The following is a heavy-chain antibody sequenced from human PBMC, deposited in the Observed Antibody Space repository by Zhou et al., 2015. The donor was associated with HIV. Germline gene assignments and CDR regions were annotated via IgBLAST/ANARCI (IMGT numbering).Heavy chain of an antibody. CDR3: ATSDTGMDTYNYGLDV. V-gene: IGHV3-9*01. J-gene: IGHJ6*02. CDR1: GFTFDEHA. Sequence: VQLVESGGALVQPGRSLRLSCEASGFTFDEHAMHWVRQPPGKGLEWVSAISWNSGVTVYADSVKGRFTISRDNAKNSLYLQMSSLRAEDTAVYYCATSDTGMDTYNYGLDVWGQGTTVTVSS. D-gene: IGHD5-18*01. CDR2: ISWNSGVT.